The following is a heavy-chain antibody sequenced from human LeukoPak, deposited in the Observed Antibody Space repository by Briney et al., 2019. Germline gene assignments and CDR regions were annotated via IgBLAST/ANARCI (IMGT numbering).Heavy chain of an antibody. CDR2: IYYSGST. D-gene: IGHD3-9*01. V-gene: IGHV4-61*01. CDR3: ARLADILTGYYWSDI. J-gene: IGHJ3*02. CDR1: GGSVSSGSYC. Sequence: SETLSLTCTVSGGSVSSGSYCWSWVRQPPGKGLEWIGYIYYSGSTIHNPSLKTQVTISVDTSKNQFSLKLSSVTAADTAVYYCARLADILTGYYWSDIWGQGTLVTVSS.